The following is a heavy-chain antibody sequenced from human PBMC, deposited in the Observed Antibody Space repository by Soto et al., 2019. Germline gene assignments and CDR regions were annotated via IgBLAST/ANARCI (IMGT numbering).Heavy chain of an antibody. Sequence: QVQLQESGPGLVKPSQTLSLTCTVSADSFNSGGFFWSWIRQQPGKGLEWIGYISYSGITSYNPSLKSRLTMSVDTYKNQFSLKLTSVTAADTAVYYCPSLFNYYDSRGYAEYHFDYWGQGTLVNVSS. V-gene: IGHV4-31*03. J-gene: IGHJ4*02. CDR2: ISYSGIT. D-gene: IGHD3-22*01. CDR1: ADSFNSGGFF. CDR3: PSLFNYYDSRGYAEYHFDY.